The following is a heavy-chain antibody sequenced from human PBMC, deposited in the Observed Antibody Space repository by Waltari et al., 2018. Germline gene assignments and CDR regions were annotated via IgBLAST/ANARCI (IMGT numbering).Heavy chain of an antibody. D-gene: IGHD6-19*01. J-gene: IGHJ4*02. Sequence: EVQLVQSGAEVKKPGATVNISCKASGYTFTDYYMHWVQQAPGKGLEWMGRVDPEDGETIYAEKFQGRVTITADTSTDTAYMELSSLRSEDTAVYYCAICQRYSSGWYRNYFDYWGQGTLVTVSS. V-gene: IGHV1-69-2*01. CDR3: AICQRYSSGWYRNYFDY. CDR1: GYTFTDYY. CDR2: VDPEDGET.